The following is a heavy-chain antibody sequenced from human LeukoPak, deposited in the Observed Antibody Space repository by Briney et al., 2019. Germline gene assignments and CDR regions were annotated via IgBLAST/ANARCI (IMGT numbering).Heavy chain of an antibody. V-gene: IGHV4-59*01. J-gene: IGHJ6*02. Sequence: SETLSLTCTVSGGSISSYYWSWIRQPPGKGLEWIGYIYYSGSTNYNPSLKSRVTISVDTSKNQFSLKLSSVTAADTAVYYCASGGYGDYVGSHYYYYGMDVWGLGTTVTVSS. CDR1: GGSISSYY. CDR2: IYYSGST. CDR3: ASGGYGDYVGSHYYYYGMDV. D-gene: IGHD4-17*01.